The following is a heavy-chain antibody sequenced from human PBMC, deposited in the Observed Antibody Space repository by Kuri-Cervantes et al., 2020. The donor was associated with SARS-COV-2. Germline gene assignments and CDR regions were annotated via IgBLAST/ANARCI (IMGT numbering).Heavy chain of an antibody. CDR2: NYTSGST. V-gene: IGHV4-61*09. Sequence: LRLSCTVSGGSISSGSYYWSWIRQPAGKGLEWIGYNYTSGSTNYNPSLKCRVTISVDTSKNQFSLKLSSVTAADTAVYYCASQEDYSPDVNPAHYAFDIWGQGTMVTVSS. CDR1: GGSISSGSYY. J-gene: IGHJ3*02. D-gene: IGHD4-11*01. CDR3: ASQEDYSPDVNPAHYAFDI.